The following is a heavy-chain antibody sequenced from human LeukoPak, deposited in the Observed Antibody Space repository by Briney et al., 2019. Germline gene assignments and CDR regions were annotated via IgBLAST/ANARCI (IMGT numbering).Heavy chain of an antibody. CDR3: AREAVAGKEAEPLYYYYYMDV. CDR1: GYTFTSYD. CDR2: MNPNSGNT. J-gene: IGHJ6*03. Sequence: AASVKVSCKASGYTFTSYDINWVRQATGQGLEWMGWMNPNSGNTGYAQKFQGRVTMTRNTSISTAYMELSSLRAEDTAVYYCAREAVAGKEAEPLYYYYYMDVWGKGTTVTVSS. D-gene: IGHD6-19*01. V-gene: IGHV1-8*01.